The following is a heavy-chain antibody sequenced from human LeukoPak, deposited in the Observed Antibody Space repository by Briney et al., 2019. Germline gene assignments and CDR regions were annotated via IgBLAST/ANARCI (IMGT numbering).Heavy chain of an antibody. J-gene: IGHJ4*02. V-gene: IGHV1-69*13. CDR2: IIPIFGTA. Sequence: ASVKVSCKASGGTFSSYAISWVRQAPGQGLEWMGGIIPIFGTANYAQKFQGRVTITADESTSTAYMELSSLRSEDTAVYYCARGVRGAAAGTAWGQGTLVTVSS. CDR1: GGTFSSYA. D-gene: IGHD6-13*01. CDR3: ARGVRGAAAGTA.